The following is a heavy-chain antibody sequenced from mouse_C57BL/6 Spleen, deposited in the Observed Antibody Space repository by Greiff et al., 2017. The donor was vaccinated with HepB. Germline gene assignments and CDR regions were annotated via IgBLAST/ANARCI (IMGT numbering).Heavy chain of an antibody. J-gene: IGHJ2*01. CDR2: IWSGGST. CDR3: AKGANWDEGYYFDY. CDR1: GFSLTSYG. V-gene: IGHV2-5*01. D-gene: IGHD4-1*01. Sequence: VQLVESGPGLVQPSQSLSITCTVSGFSLTSYGVHWVRQSPGKGLEWLGVIWSGGSTDYNAAFMSRLSITKDNSKSQVFFKMNSLQADDTAIYYSAKGANWDEGYYFDYWGQGTTLTVSS.